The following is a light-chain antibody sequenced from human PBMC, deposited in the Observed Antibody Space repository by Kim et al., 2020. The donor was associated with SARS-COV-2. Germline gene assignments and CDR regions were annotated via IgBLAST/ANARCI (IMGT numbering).Light chain of an antibody. CDR2: QAS. CDR1: QGVHIW. J-gene: IGKJ1*01. V-gene: IGKV1-5*03. CDR3: QQYHTHPT. Sequence: DIQMTQSPAFLSASVGDTVTIACRASQGVHIWLAWYQQIPGRAPKLLFHQASNLHSGVPARFSGRGSGTEFTLTINSLQSSDFATYFCQQYHTHPTFGQGTKVDIK.